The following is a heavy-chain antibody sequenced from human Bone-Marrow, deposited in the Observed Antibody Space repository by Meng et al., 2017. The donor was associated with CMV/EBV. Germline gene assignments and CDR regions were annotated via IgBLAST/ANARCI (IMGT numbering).Heavy chain of an antibody. CDR3: ARYPRKTYCSSTSCHEGYYYYYYGMDV. J-gene: IGHJ6*02. V-gene: IGHV4-59*01. D-gene: IGHD2-2*01. CDR2: IYYSGST. CDR1: GGSISSYY. Sequence: GSLRLSCTVSGGSISSYYWSWIRQPPGKGLEWVGYIYYSGSTNYNPSLKSRVTISVDTSKDQFSLKLSSVTAADTAVYYCARYPRKTYCSSTSCHEGYYYYYYGMDVWGQGTTVTASS.